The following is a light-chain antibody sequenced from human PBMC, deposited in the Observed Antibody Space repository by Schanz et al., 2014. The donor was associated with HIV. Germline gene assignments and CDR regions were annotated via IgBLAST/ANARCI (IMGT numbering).Light chain of an antibody. CDR2: EVS. J-gene: IGLJ2*01. CDR1: SSDLGVYNH. Sequence: QSALTQPASVSGSPGQSITISCTGTSSDLGVYNHLSWYQQHPGKAPKLMIYEVSKRPSGVSNRFSASKSGNTASLTISGLQAEDEADYYCSSYTSSSIVVFGGGTKLTVL. CDR3: SSYTSSSIVV. V-gene: IGLV2-14*01.